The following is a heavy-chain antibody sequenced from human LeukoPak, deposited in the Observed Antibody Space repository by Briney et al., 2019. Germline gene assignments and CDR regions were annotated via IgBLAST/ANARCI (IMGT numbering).Heavy chain of an antibody. V-gene: IGHV1-69*13. CDR1: GGTFSSYA. J-gene: IGHJ3*02. Sequence: ASVKVSCKASGGTFSSYAISWVRQAPGQGLEWMGGIIPIFGTANYAQKFQGRVTITADESTSTAYMELSSLRSEATAVYYCASHVRDCSSTSCYRSAFDIWGQGTMVTVSS. CDR2: IIPIFGTA. CDR3: ASHVRDCSSTSCYRSAFDI. D-gene: IGHD2-2*01.